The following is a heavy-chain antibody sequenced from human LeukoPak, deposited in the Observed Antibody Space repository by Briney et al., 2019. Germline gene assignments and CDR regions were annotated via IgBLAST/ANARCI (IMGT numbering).Heavy chain of an antibody. CDR3: ARDDFGDYVLY. D-gene: IGHD4-17*01. CDR1: GFAFSNAW. V-gene: IGHV3-11*01. Sequence: GGSLRLSCGVSGFAFSNAWMSWVRQAPGKGLEWVSYISSSGSTIYYADSLKGRFTISRDNAENSLYLQMNSLRAEDTAVYYCARDDFGDYVLYWGQGTLVTVSS. J-gene: IGHJ4*02. CDR2: ISSSGSTI.